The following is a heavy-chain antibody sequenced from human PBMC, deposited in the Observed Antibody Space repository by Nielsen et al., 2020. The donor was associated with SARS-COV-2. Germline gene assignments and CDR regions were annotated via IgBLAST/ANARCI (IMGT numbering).Heavy chain of an antibody. D-gene: IGHD3-9*01. CDR2: IYYSGST. V-gene: IGHV4-59*01. CDR3: ARDRRNLVPDYYLDQSFYGLDV. Sequence: WLRQPPGKGLEWIGYIYYSGSTSYNPSLKSRVTISLDTTKNQFSLEVTSVTAADTAVYYCARDRRNLVPDYYLDQSFYGLDVWGQGTTVTVSS. J-gene: IGHJ6*02.